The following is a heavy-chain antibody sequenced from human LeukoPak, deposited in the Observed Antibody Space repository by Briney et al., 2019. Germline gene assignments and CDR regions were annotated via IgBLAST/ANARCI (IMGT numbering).Heavy chain of an antibody. CDR3: ARIAAAGTGTGLIDC. CDR2: IYYSGST. Sequence: SETLSLTCTVSGGSISSYYWSWIRQPPGKGLEWIGYIYYSGSTNYNPSLKSRVTISVDTSKNQFSLKLSSVTAADTAVYYCARIAAAGTGTGLIDCWGQGTLVTVSS. D-gene: IGHD6-13*01. J-gene: IGHJ4*02. V-gene: IGHV4-59*01. CDR1: GGSISSYY.